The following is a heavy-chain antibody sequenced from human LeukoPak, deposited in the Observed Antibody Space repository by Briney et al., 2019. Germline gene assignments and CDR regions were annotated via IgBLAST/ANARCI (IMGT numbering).Heavy chain of an antibody. D-gene: IGHD6-6*01. CDR3: ARDDSEYSSSSLDY. Sequence: GGSLRLSCAASGFTFSSYAMNWVRQAPGKGLQWLSYISSSTTTIYYADSVKGRFTISRDNAKNSLYLQMNSLRAEDTAVYYCARDDSEYSSSSLDYWGQGTLVTVSS. CDR2: ISSSTTTI. J-gene: IGHJ4*02. V-gene: IGHV3-48*01. CDR1: GFTFSSYA.